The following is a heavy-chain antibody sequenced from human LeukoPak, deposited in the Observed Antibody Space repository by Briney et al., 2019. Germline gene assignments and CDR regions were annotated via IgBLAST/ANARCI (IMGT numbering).Heavy chain of an antibody. Sequence: GSLRLSCAASGFTFSSYAMHWVRQPPGKGLEWIGEINHSGSTNYNPSLKSRVTISVDTSKNQFSLKLSSVTAADTAVYYCARTFGDYDYVWGSYRYPYYFDYWGQGTLVTVSS. V-gene: IGHV4-34*01. CDR3: ARTFGDYDYVWGSYRYPYYFDY. D-gene: IGHD3-16*02. CDR1: GFTFSSYA. CDR2: INHSGST. J-gene: IGHJ4*02.